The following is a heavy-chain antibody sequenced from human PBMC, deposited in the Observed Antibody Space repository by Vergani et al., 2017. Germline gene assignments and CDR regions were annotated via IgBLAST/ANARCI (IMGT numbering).Heavy chain of an antibody. J-gene: IGHJ1*01. D-gene: IGHD6-13*01. Sequence: EVQLVESGGGLVQPGGSLRLSCAASGFTFSSYSMNWVRQAPGKGLEWVSYISSSSSTIYYADSVKGRFTISRDNAKNSLYLQMNSLRAEDTAVYYCARGHTIAAAVYEYFQHWGQGTLVTVSS. CDR3: ARGHTIAAAVYEYFQH. CDR1: GFTFSSYS. CDR2: ISSSSSTI. V-gene: IGHV3-48*01.